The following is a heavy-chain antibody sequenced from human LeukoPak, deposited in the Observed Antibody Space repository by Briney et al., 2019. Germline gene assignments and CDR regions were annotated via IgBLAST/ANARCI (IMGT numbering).Heavy chain of an antibody. CDR2: IYTSGST. D-gene: IGHD3-22*01. V-gene: IGHV4-4*07. J-gene: IGHJ4*02. Sequence: PSETLSLTCTVSGGSLSSYYWSWIRQPAGKGLEWIGRIYTSGSTNYNPSLKSRVTMSVDTSKNQFSLKLSSVTAADTAVYYCARNFYYYDSSGYYGPRFDYWGQGTLVTVSS. CDR1: GGSLSSYY. CDR3: ARNFYYYDSSGYYGPRFDY.